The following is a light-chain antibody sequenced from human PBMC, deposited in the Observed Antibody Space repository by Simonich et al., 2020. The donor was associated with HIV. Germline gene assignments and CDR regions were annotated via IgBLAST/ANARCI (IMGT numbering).Light chain of an antibody. V-gene: IGKV4-1*01. CDR2: WAS. J-gene: IGKJ2*01. CDR1: QSVLYSSNNKNY. CDR3: QQYYSTPLT. Sequence: DIVMTQSPDSLAVSLGERATINCKSSQSVLYSSNNKNYLAWYQQKPGQPPKLLIYWASTRESGVPDRFSGSGSGTDFTLTISSLQAEDVALYYCQQYYSTPLTFGHGTKLEIK.